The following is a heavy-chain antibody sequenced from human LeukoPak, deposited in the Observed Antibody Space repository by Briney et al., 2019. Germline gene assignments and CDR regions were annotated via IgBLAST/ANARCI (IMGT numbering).Heavy chain of an antibody. CDR1: GFTFSSYS. CDR3: ARDKENYDILTGSPPFDY. Sequence: PGGSLRLSCAASGFTFSSYSMNWVRQAPGKGLEWVSSISSSSSYIYYADSVKGRFTISRDNAKNSLYLQMNSLRAEDTAVYYCARDKENYDILTGSPPFDYWGQGTLVTVSS. V-gene: IGHV3-21*01. D-gene: IGHD3-9*01. CDR2: ISSSSSYI. J-gene: IGHJ4*02.